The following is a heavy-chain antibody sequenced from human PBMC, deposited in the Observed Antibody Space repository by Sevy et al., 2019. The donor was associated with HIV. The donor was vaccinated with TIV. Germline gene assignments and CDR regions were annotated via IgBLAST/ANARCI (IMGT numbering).Heavy chain of an antibody. CDR1: GYSFTSYW. CDR3: AKGARGTLPAYYYYGMDV. J-gene: IGHJ6*02. CDR2: IYPGDSDT. V-gene: IGHV5-51*01. Sequence: GESLKISCKCSGYSFTSYWIVWVRQMPGRGLEWMGIIYPGDSDTIYSPSFKGQVTISVDKSSSTAYLQWSRLKASDTAIDYCAKGARGTLPAYYYYGMDVWGQGTTVTVSS.